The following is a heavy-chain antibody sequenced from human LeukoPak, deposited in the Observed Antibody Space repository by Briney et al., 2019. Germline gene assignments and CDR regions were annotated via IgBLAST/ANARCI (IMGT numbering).Heavy chain of an antibody. J-gene: IGHJ4*02. V-gene: IGHV3-11*06. Sequence: GGSLRLSCAASGFTFSDYYMTWIRQAPGKGLEWVSYISNRRDYIKYADSVKGRFTISRDNAKSSLYLQMHSLRAEDTAVYYCASREPAGDWGQGTLVTVSS. CDR2: ISNRRDYI. CDR3: ASREPAGD. D-gene: IGHD1-1*01. CDR1: GFTFSDYY.